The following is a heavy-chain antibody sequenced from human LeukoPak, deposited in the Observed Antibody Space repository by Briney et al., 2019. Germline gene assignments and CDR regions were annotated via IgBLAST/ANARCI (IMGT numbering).Heavy chain of an antibody. D-gene: IGHD3-22*01. Sequence: GGSLRLSCEASGFTFSSNAMSGFGQAPGKGREWVSAIRGSGGSTYYADSVKGRFTISRDNSKNTLYLQMNSLRAEDTAVYYCAKEDANTYYYDSSGYYYFDYWGQGTLVTVSS. J-gene: IGHJ4*02. V-gene: IGHV3-23*01. CDR3: AKEDANTYYYDSSGYYYFDY. CDR1: GFTFSSNA. CDR2: IRGSGGST.